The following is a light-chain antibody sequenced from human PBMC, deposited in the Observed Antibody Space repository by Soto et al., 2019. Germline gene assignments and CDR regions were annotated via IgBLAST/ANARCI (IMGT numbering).Light chain of an antibody. CDR1: SSDIGYYNY. Sequence: QSALTQPASVSGSPGQSITISCTGSSSDIGYYNYVSWYQHDPGKAPQLIIFAVVNRPSGVSNRFSGSKSGNTASLTIFGLQAEDEADYYCLSYTSTTMYVFGTGTKLTVL. CDR3: LSYTSTTMYV. V-gene: IGLV2-14*03. CDR2: AVV. J-gene: IGLJ1*01.